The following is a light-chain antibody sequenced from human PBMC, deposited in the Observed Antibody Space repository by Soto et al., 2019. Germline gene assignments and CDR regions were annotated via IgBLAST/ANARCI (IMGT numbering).Light chain of an antibody. Sequence: ERVITQSPVTLSVYPGEKATLSCRASQNISRSLAWYQQKPGQGPSLLIYGTSTRAGGVPARFSGGGSGTEFTLTITSLQSEDFAVYYCQQRSTWPTFGQGTRLEI. V-gene: IGKV3-15*01. CDR3: QQRSTWPT. J-gene: IGKJ5*01. CDR2: GTS. CDR1: QNISRS.